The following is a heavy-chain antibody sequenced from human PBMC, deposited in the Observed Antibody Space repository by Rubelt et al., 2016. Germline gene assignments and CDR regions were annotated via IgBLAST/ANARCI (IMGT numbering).Heavy chain of an antibody. CDR1: GFSFRSYG. V-gene: IGHV3-33*01. CDR2: IWYDGSNK. Sequence: VQLVESGGGVVQPGRSLRLSCAASGFSFRSYGMHWVRQAPGKGLEWVAVIWYDGSNKYYTDYVKGRFINSRDNSKSTLYLQMNSLGAEDTAVYYWARGIELTGDGGYGMDVWGQGTTVTVSS. CDR3: ARGIELTGDGGYGMDV. D-gene: IGHD7-27*01. J-gene: IGHJ6*02.